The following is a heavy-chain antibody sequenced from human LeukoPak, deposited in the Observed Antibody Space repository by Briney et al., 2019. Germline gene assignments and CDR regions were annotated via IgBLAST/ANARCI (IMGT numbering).Heavy chain of an antibody. V-gene: IGHV4-39*01. CDR2: TFHSGSP. J-gene: IGHJ5*02. D-gene: IGHD3-3*01. CDR3: TRRSGGGFSYH. CDR1: GGSISTSSHY. Sequence: PSETLSLTCSVSGGSISTSSHYWDWVRQPPGKGLEWIGSTFHSGSPHYNPSLKSRITISVDTSKNQLSLKLSSVTASDTAYYYCTRRSGGGFSYHWGPGTLVTVSS.